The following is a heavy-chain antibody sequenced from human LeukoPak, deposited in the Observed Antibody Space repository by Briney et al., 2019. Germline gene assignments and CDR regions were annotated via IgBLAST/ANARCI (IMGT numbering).Heavy chain of an antibody. V-gene: IGHV1-2*02. D-gene: IGHD3-3*01. J-gene: IGHJ4*02. CDR1: GYTFNDYY. CDR2: INPNSGVT. Sequence: ASVKVSCKASGYTFNDYYMHWVRQAPGQGLEWMGWINPNSGVTKYAQKFQGRVSMTRDMSISTAYMELSSLRSDDTAVYYCARDKSTTVRFLQHYWGQGTLVTVSS. CDR3: ARDKSTTVRFLQHY.